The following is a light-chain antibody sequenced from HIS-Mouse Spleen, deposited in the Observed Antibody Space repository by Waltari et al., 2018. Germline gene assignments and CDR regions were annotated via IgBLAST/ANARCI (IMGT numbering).Light chain of an antibody. J-gene: IGLJ2*01. CDR2: DVS. V-gene: IGLV2-11*01. CDR1: SSDVGGYNY. CDR3: CSYAGSYTVV. Sequence: QSALTQPRSVSGSPGQSVPISCTGNSSDVGGYNYVSWYPQHPGKAPKLMIYDVSKRPSGVPDRFSGSKSGNTASLTISGLQAEDEADYYCCSYAGSYTVVFGGGTKLTVL.